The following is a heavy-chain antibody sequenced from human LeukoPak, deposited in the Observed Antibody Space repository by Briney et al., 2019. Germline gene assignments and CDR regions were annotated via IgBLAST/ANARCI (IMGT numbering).Heavy chain of an antibody. V-gene: IGHV1-69*13. CDR1: GYTFTSYA. D-gene: IGHD4-17*01. Sequence: SVKVSCKASGYTFTSYAISWVRQAPGQGLEWMGGIIPIFGTANYAQKFQGRVTITADESTSTAYMELSSLRSEDTAVYYCARETTGVAFDYWGQGTLVTVSS. CDR2: IIPIFGTA. CDR3: ARETTGVAFDY. J-gene: IGHJ4*02.